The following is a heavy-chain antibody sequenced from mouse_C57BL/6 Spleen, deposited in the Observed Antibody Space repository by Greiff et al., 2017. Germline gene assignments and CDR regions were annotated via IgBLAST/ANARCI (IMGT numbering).Heavy chain of an antibody. Sequence: QVQLQQSGPELVKPGASVKMSCKASGYAFSSSWMNWVKQRPGKGLEWIGRIYPGDGDTKYNGKFKGKATLTADKSSSTAYLQLSRLTSEDSAVFVYARAGTTIVDWYFDVWGTGTTVTVSS. CDR2: IYPGDGDT. J-gene: IGHJ1*03. D-gene: IGHD1-1*01. V-gene: IGHV1-82*01. CDR3: ARAGTTIVDWYFDV. CDR1: GYAFSSSW.